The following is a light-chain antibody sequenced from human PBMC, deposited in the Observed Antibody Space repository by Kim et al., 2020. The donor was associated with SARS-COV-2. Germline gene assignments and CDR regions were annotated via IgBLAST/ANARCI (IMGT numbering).Light chain of an antibody. Sequence: GPRCNISCSGSSSKIGSNYEYWDRDPPGTAPKPRIYRNNQRPAGVPDRFSRSKSGTSASLAISGLRSEDEADYYGAAWDDSLSGVVFGGGTQLTVL. V-gene: IGLV1-47*01. CDR1: SSKIGSNY. CDR3: AAWDDSLSGVV. J-gene: IGLJ2*01. CDR2: RNN.